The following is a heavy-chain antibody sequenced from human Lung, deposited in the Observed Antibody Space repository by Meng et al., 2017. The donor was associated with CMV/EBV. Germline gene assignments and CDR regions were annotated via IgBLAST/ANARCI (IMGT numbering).Heavy chain of an antibody. CDR1: GFTFDDYG. V-gene: IGHV3-20*04. CDR2: INWNGGST. D-gene: IGHD2-2*01. Sequence: GESLKISCAASGFTFDDYGMSWVRQAPGKGLEWVSGINWNGGSTGYADSVKGRFTISRDNAKNSLYLQMNSLRAEDTALYYCARDRDPAGDAFDIWGRGTMVTFSS. CDR3: ARDRDPAGDAFDI. J-gene: IGHJ3*02.